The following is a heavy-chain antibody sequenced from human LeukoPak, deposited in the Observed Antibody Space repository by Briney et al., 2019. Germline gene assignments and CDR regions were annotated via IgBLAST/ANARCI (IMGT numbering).Heavy chain of an antibody. Sequence: ASVKVSCKASGYTFTGYYMHWVRQAPGQGLEWMGWINPNSGGTNYAQKLQGRVTMTRDTSISTAYMELSRLRSDDTAVYYCARVRYSGYDSGGAFDIWGPRTMVTVSS. D-gene: IGHD5-12*01. J-gene: IGHJ3*02. CDR3: ARVRYSGYDSGGAFDI. V-gene: IGHV1-2*02. CDR2: INPNSGGT. CDR1: GYTFTGYY.